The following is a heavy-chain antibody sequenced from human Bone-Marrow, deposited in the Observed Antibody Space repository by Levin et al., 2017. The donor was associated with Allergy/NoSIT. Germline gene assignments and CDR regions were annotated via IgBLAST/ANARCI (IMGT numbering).Heavy chain of an antibody. CDR1: EFTLTRHG. Sequence: HAGGSLRLSCAASEFTLTRHGMHWVRQAPGKGLEWVAVIWNDESNKYYVDSVKGRFTISRDHFQNTLYLQMNSLRPEDTAVYYCARSLGPPSTTLHDAFDIWGQGTMVSVSS. CDR2: IWNDESNK. J-gene: IGHJ3*02. V-gene: IGHV3-33*01. D-gene: IGHD1-14*01. CDR3: ARSLGPPSTTLHDAFDI.